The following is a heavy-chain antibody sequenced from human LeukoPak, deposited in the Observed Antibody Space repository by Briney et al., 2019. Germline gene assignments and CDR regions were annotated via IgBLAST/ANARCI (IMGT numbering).Heavy chain of an antibody. CDR1: GFAFSIYA. D-gene: IGHD1-26*01. CDR2: ISSYGHSHST. Sequence: GGSLRLSCAASGFAFSIYAMSWVRQAPGKGLVWVSAISSYGHSHSTYYADSVKGRFTISRDNSKNTLYLQMNSLRAEDTAVYYCAKIPFGGVGATTYSGDFDYWGQGTLVTVSS. V-gene: IGHV3-23*01. CDR3: AKIPFGGVGATTYSGDFDY. J-gene: IGHJ4*02.